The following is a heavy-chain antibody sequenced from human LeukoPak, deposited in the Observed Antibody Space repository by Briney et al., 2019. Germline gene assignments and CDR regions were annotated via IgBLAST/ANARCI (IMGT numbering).Heavy chain of an antibody. J-gene: IGHJ4*02. D-gene: IGHD3-22*01. Sequence: GGSLRLSCAASGFTFSSYGMHWVRQAPGKGLEWVAVIWYDGSNKYYADSVKGRFTISRDNSKNTLYLQMNSLRAEDTAVYYCAKEMTYYYDSSGPLDYWGQGTLVTVSS. CDR2: IWYDGSNK. CDR3: AKEMTYYYDSSGPLDY. CDR1: GFTFSSYG. V-gene: IGHV3-33*06.